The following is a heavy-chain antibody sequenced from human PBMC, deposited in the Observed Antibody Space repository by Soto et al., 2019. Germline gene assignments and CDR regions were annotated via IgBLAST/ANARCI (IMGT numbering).Heavy chain of an antibody. V-gene: IGHV3-23*01. J-gene: IGHJ5*02. CDR3: AKDRIYRLEPSNWLDP. Sequence: GGSLRLSCAASGFTFSSYAMSWVRQAPGKGLEWVSAISGSGGSTYYADSVKGRFTISRDNSKNTLYLQMNSLRAEDTAVYYCAKDRIYRLEPSNWLDPWGQGTLVTVSS. D-gene: IGHD1-1*01. CDR1: GFTFSSYA. CDR2: ISGSGGST.